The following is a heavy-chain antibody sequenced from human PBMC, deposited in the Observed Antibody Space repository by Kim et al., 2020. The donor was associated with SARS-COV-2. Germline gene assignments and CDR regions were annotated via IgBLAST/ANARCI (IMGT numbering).Heavy chain of an antibody. CDR3: ARSLSRVAGRRLEKYYFDY. Sequence: SVKVSCKASGGTFSSYAISWVRQAPGQGLEWMGGIIPIFGTANYAQKFQGRVTITADESTSTAYMELSSLRSEDTAVYYCARSLSRVAGRRLEKYYFDYWGQGTLVTVSS. J-gene: IGHJ4*02. CDR1: GGTFSSYA. V-gene: IGHV1-69*13. CDR2: IIPIFGTA. D-gene: IGHD6-19*01.